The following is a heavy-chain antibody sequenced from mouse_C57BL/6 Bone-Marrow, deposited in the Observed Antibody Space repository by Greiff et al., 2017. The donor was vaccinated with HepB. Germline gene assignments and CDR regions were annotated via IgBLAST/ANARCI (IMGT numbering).Heavy chain of an antibody. CDR1: GFNIKDYY. CDR3: TTDRAYDSNFRFDY. V-gene: IGHV14-4*01. Sequence: VQLQQSGAELVRPGASVKLSCTASGFNIKDYYMHWVKQRPEQGLEWIGWIDPENGDTEYASKFQGKATITADTSSNTAYLQLSSLTSEDTAVYYGTTDRAYDSNFRFDYWGQGTTLTVSS. CDR2: IDPENGDT. J-gene: IGHJ2*01. D-gene: IGHD2-5*01.